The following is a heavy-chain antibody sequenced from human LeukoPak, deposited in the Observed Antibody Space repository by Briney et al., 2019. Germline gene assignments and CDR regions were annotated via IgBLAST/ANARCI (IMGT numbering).Heavy chain of an antibody. D-gene: IGHD3-10*01. CDR2: ISSDGYRT. CDR1: GFPFSTYD. J-gene: IGHJ4*02. CDR3: AKGLGTGSVLARPLHY. V-gene: IGHV3-30*18. Sequence: PGGSLRLSCAASGFPFSTYDMHWVRQDPDKGLQWVAVISSDGYRTDYPDSVRGRFTISRDNFKNTVDLQMISVTAEDTAMYFCAKGLGTGSVLARPLHYWGQGTLVTVSS.